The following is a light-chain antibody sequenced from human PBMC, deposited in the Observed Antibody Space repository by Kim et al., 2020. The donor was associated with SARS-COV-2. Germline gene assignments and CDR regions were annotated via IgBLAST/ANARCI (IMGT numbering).Light chain of an antibody. Sequence: QSVTISSTGASSDVGASNYVSSYQQRPGKVPKVIIYDVTTRPSVVPDRFSGSKAGNTTSLTISELHTEDESDYYCSSYAGSYTMIFGGGTQLTVL. V-gene: IGLV2-11*03. CDR3: SSYAGSYTMI. J-gene: IGLJ2*01. CDR1: SSDVGASNY. CDR2: DVT.